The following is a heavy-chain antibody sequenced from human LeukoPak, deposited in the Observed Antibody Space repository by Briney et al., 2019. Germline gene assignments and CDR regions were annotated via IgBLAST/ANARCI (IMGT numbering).Heavy chain of an antibody. CDR2: NNHGGST. Sequence: SETLSLTCAVYGGSFSGYHWSWIRQPPGKALEGIGENNHGGSTSYTPSLKNRVTISVDTSKNHFSLHLSSVTAADTAVYYCARGIRGHPTKYYSYSYLDVWDKGTTVTVSS. D-gene: IGHD1/OR15-1a*01. J-gene: IGHJ6*03. V-gene: IGHV4-34*01. CDR3: ARGIRGHPTKYYSYSYLDV. CDR1: GGSFSGYH.